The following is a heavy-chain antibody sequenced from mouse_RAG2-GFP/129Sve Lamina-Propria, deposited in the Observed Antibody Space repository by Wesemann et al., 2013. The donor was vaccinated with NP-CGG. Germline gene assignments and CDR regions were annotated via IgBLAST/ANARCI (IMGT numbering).Heavy chain of an antibody. CDR2: IHPNSGST. J-gene: IGHJ2*01. D-gene: IGHD4-1*01. CDR1: GYTFTSYW. Sequence: QVQLQQPGAELVKPGASVKVSCKASGYTFTSYWMHWVKQRPGQGLEWIGMIHPNSGSTNYNEKFKSKATLTVDKSSSTAYMQLSSLTSEDSAVYYCARGWDGYYFDYWGQGTTLTVSS. CDR3: ARGWDGYYFDY. V-gene: IGHV1-64*01.